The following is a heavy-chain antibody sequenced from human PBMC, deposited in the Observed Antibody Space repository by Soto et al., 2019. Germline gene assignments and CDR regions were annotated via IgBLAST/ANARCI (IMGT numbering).Heavy chain of an antibody. Sequence: VGSLRLSCAASGFTFSSYAMSWVRQAPGKGLEWVSAISGSGGSTYYADSVKGRFTISRDNSKNTLYLQMNSLRAEDTAVYYCAKSRRGIAVDGTGKIFDYWGQGTLVTVSS. CDR1: GFTFSSYA. V-gene: IGHV3-23*01. CDR3: AKSRRGIAVDGTGKIFDY. CDR2: ISGSGGST. J-gene: IGHJ4*02. D-gene: IGHD6-19*01.